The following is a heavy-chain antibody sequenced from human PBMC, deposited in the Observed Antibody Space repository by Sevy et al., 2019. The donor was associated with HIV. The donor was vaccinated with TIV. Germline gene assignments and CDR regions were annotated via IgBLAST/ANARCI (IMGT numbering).Heavy chain of an antibody. CDR1: GFSFRDNY. V-gene: IGHV3-11*04. CDR3: AGGKYWFDP. J-gene: IGHJ5*02. CDR2: ISPSGKTI. Sequence: GGSLRLSCAAPGFSFRDNYITWIRQAPGKGLEWVSHISPSGKTIYYADSVKGRFTISKDNAKNSLFLQMNSLRVEDTAVYYCAGGKYWFDPWGQGTLVTVSS.